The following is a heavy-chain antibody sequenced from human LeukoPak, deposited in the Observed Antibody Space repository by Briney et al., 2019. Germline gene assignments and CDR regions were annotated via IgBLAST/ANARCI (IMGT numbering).Heavy chain of an antibody. CDR1: GFTFSDYF. CDR3: ARDRRLTTGWFDP. D-gene: IGHD4-17*01. Sequence: GGSLRLSCAASGFTFSDYFMIWVRQAPGKGLEWVSSISSSSSYIYYADSVKGRFTISRDNAKNSLYLQMNSLRAEDTAVYYCARDRRLTTGWFDPWGQGTLVTVSS. CDR2: ISSSSSYI. J-gene: IGHJ5*02. V-gene: IGHV3-21*01.